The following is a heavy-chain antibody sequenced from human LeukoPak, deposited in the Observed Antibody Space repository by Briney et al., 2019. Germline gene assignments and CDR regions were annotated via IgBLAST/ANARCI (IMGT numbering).Heavy chain of an antibody. CDR2: IYYSGST. CDR3: AREEPGVGYNY. D-gene: IGHD6-13*01. CDR1: GGSISSYY. V-gene: IGHV4-59*01. J-gene: IGHJ4*02. Sequence: SETLSLTCTVSGGSISSYYWSWIRQPPGKGLERIGYIYYSGSTNYNPSLKSRVTISVDTSKNQFSLKLSSVTAADTAVYYCAREEPGVGYNYWGQGTLVTVSS.